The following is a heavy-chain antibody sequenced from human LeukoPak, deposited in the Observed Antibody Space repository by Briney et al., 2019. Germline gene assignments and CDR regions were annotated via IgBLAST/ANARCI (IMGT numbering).Heavy chain of an antibody. CDR3: ARSQDGSGSYFYYFYIDV. D-gene: IGHD3-10*01. CDR2: FYRGGST. CDR1: GFTFSTFA. Sequence: GGSLRLSCAASGFTFSTFAMIWVRQAPGKGLEWVSIFYRGGSTYYADSVKGRFTVSRDNSKNILYLQMNSLRAEDTAVYYCARSQDGSGSYFYYFYIDVWGKGTTV. J-gene: IGHJ6*03. V-gene: IGHV3-66*01.